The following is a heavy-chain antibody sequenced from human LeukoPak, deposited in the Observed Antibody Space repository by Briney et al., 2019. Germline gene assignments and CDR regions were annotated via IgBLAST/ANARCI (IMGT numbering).Heavy chain of an antibody. J-gene: IGHJ4*02. Sequence: HPGGSLRLSCAPSGFTFSIYAMSWVRQAPGKGLEWVSAICGSGGRTYYGDSVKGRFTNSRDNSKNTVYLQMNGLRAEDTAVYYCARERYSSGWFDYWGQGALVTVSS. CDR1: GFTFSIYA. CDR3: ARERYSSGWFDY. CDR2: ICGSGGRT. D-gene: IGHD6-19*01. V-gene: IGHV3-23*01.